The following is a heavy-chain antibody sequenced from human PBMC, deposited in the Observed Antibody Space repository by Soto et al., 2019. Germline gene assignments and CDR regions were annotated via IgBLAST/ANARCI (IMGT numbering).Heavy chain of an antibody. D-gene: IGHD5-12*01. CDR2: IYYNGEA. J-gene: IGHJ4*02. Sequence: PSETLSLTCVVSTDSINYQYLSWIRQPPGKGLDWIAYIYYNGEARYNPSLESRVTITVDTSKKQVSLQLRSVTAAETAIYFCARGRLSGYESFDFWGQGTPVTVS. CDR1: TDSINYQY. V-gene: IGHV4-59*11. CDR3: ARGRLSGYESFDF.